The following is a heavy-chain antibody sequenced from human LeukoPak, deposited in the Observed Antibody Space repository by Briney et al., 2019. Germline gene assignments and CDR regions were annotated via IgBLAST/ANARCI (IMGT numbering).Heavy chain of an antibody. V-gene: IGHV1-58*02. CDR2: IVVGSGNT. CDR3: AAGRMVRGVITGSLDY. Sequence: ASVKVSCKASGFTFTSSAMQWVRQARGQRLEWIGWIVVGSGNTNYAQKFQERVTVTRDMSTSTAYMELSSLRPEDTAVYYCAAGRMVRGVITGSLDYWGRGTLVTVSS. D-gene: IGHD3-10*01. J-gene: IGHJ4*02. CDR1: GFTFTSSA.